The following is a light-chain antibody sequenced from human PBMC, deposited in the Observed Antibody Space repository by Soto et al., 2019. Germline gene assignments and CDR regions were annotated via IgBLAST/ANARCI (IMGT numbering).Light chain of an antibody. V-gene: IGKV4-1*01. CDR3: HQYYSTPRA. J-gene: IGKJ3*01. CDR1: QRVLYSSDNKNY. Sequence: IVMIQYPDSLAVSLVERATINCSSSQRVLYSSDNKNYLAWYQQKPGQPPKLLIYSASTRESGVPDRFSGSGSGTDFTLTISSLQAEDVAVYYCHQYYSTPRAFGPGTKVDIK. CDR2: SAS.